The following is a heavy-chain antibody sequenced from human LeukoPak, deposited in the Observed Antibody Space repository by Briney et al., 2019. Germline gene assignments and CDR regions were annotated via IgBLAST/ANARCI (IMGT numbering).Heavy chain of an antibody. CDR2: INSDGSFT. Sequence: GGSLRLSCAASGFTFSSYWMHWVRQAPGKGLVWVSHINSDGSFTRYADSVKGRFTISRDNAKNTMYLQMNSLRTEDTAVYYCARYPYSFALDVWGKGTTVTVSS. J-gene: IGHJ6*03. D-gene: IGHD2/OR15-2a*01. CDR3: ARYPYSFALDV. V-gene: IGHV3-74*01. CDR1: GFTFSSYW.